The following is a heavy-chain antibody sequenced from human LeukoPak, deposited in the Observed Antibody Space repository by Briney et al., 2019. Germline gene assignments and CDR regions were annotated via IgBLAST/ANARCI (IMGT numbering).Heavy chain of an antibody. D-gene: IGHD6-19*01. CDR3: ARSRKGEQWLKTPFDY. CDR2: MNPNSGNT. CDR1: GYTFTSYD. V-gene: IGHV1-8*01. Sequence: GASVKVSCKASGYTFTSYDINWVRQATGQGLEWMGWMNPNSGNTGYAQKFQGRVTMTRNTSISTAYMELSSLRSEDTAVYYCARSRKGEQWLKTPFDYWGQGTLVTVSS. J-gene: IGHJ4*02.